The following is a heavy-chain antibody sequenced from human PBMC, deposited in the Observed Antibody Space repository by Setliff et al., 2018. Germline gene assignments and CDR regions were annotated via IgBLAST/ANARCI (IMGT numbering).Heavy chain of an antibody. D-gene: IGHD6-13*01. J-gene: IGHJ4*02. CDR1: GYAFTSYY. Sequence: ASVKVSCKASGYAFTSYYMYWVRQAPGQGLEWMGTINTGGGSASIVDQFQGRVTMTRDTSTSTIYLELTSLRSDDTAVYYCGRAGVAAADRKGLLDHWGQGTLVTVSS. V-gene: IGHV1-46*01. CDR2: INTGGGSA. CDR3: GRAGVAAADRKGLLDH.